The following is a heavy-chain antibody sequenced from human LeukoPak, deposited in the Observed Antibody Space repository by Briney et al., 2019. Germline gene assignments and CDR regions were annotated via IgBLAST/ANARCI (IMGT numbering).Heavy chain of an antibody. V-gene: IGHV4-30-4*01. CDR2: MYYSGST. Sequence: SETLSLTCTVSGGSISSGDYYWSWIRQPPGKGLELIAYMYYSGSTYYNPSLKSRVTMSADTSKNQLSLKLSSVTAADTAVYYCARPYYYDSRIDPWGQGILVTVSS. CDR3: ARPYYYDSRIDP. D-gene: IGHD3-22*01. CDR1: GGSISSGDYY. J-gene: IGHJ5*02.